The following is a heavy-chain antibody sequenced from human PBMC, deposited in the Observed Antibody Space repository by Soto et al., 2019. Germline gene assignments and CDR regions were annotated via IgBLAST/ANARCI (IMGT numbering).Heavy chain of an antibody. Sequence: QLQLQESGPGLVKPSETLSLTCTVSGGSISSSSYYWGWIRQPPGKGLEWIGSIYYSGSTYYNPSLKSRVTLSVATSKNQFSLKLSSVTAADTAVYYCARHRGEVGKVRGYSYGYGYYFDYWGQGTLVTVSS. J-gene: IGHJ4*02. CDR1: GGSISSSSYY. D-gene: IGHD5-18*01. V-gene: IGHV4-39*01. CDR2: IYYSGST. CDR3: ARHRGEVGKVRGYSYGYGYYFDY.